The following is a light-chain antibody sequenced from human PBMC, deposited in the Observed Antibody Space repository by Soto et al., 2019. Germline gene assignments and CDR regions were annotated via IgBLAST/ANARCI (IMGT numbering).Light chain of an antibody. J-gene: IGKJ2*01. V-gene: IGKV3-11*01. CDR3: QQRNRWPPVYT. CDR2: DVS. Sequence: EIVLTQSPATLSLSPGERATLSCKTSQSTSSYLAWYQHRPGQTPRLLIYDVSNRATGIPVRFSGSGSGTDFTLTISSLEPEDFAVYYCQQRNRWPPVYTFGQGTKLEI. CDR1: QSTSSY.